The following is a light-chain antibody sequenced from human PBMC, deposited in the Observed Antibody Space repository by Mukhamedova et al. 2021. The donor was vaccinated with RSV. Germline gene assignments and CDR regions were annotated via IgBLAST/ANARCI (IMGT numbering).Light chain of an antibody. V-gene: IGKV1-5*03. CDR2: KAS. CDR3: QQYNSFSLT. Sequence: WYQRRVHGKAPKLLIYKASSLESGVPSRFSGSGSGTEFTLTISSLQPDAFATYYCQQYNSFSLTFGGGTKVEIK. J-gene: IGKJ4*01.